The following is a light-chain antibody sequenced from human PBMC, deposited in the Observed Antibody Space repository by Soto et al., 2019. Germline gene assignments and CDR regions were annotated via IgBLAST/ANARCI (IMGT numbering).Light chain of an antibody. CDR3: QQYNSYYTWT. CDR1: QSISSW. V-gene: IGKV1-5*01. Sequence: DIQMTQSPSTLSASVGDRVTITCRASQSISSWLAWYQQKPGKAPKLLIYDASSLESGVPSRFSGSGSGTEFTLTISSLQPDDFGTYYCQQYNSYYTWTFGQGTKVDIK. J-gene: IGKJ1*01. CDR2: DAS.